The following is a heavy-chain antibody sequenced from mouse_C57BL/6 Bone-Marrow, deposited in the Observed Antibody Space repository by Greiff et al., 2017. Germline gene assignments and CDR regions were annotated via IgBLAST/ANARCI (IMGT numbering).Heavy chain of an antibody. CDR3: TRKGGSSRDY. V-gene: IGHV1-15*01. J-gene: IGHJ2*01. Sequence: QVQLKESGAELVRPGASVTLSCKASGYTFTDYEMHWVKQTPVHGLEWIGAIDPETGGTAYTQKFKGKAILTADKASSTAYMELRSLTSEDSAVYYCTRKGGSSRDYWGQGTTLTVSS. CDR2: IDPETGGT. CDR1: GYTFTDYE. D-gene: IGHD1-1*01.